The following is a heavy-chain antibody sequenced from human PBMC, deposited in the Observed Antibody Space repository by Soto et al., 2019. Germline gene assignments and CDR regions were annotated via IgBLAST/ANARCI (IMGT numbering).Heavy chain of an antibody. V-gene: IGHV4-34*01. CDR1: GGSFSGYY. CDR2: INHSGST. D-gene: IGHD6-6*01. CDR3: ARGIAARPIYYYYMDV. J-gene: IGHJ6*03. Sequence: SETLSLTCAVYGGSFSGYYWSWIRQPPGKGLEWIGEINHSGSTNYNPSLKSRVTISVDTSKNQFSLKLSSVTAADTAVYYCARGIAARPIYYYYMDVWGKGTTVTVSS.